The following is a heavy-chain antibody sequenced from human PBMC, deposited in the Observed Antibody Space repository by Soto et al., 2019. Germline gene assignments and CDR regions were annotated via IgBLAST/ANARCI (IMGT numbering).Heavy chain of an antibody. D-gene: IGHD3-10*01. CDR3: ARDKGDGSGSYYGY. Sequence: QVQLVQSGAEVKKPGASVKVSCKASGYTFTSYGISWVRQAPGQGLEWMGWISAYNGNTNYAQKLKGRVTMXTXTXPSTAYMELRVLRSDDPAVYYCARDKGDGSGSYYGYWGQGTLVTVSS. J-gene: IGHJ4*02. V-gene: IGHV1-18*01. CDR2: ISAYNGNT. CDR1: GYTFTSYG.